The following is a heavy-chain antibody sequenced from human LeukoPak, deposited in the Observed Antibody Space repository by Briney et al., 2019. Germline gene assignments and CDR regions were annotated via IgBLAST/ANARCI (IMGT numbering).Heavy chain of an antibody. V-gene: IGHV3-33*01. CDR3: ARDLSAAFDF. D-gene: IGHD6-19*01. CDR2: LVYDARS. J-gene: IGHJ4*02. CDR1: GFPFSSYG. Sequence: GGSLRLSCAASGFPFSSYGMHWVRQAPGKGLEWVARLVYDARSDYANSVKGRFSISRDDSKNTLFLDMSNLRVEDTALYYCARDLSAAFDFWGQGVLVTVSS.